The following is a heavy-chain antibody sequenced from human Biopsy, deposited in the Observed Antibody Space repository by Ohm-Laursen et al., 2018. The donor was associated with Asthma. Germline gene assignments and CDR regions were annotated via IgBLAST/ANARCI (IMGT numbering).Heavy chain of an antibody. CDR3: ARRITIFGVVQKDHGMDA. V-gene: IGHV4-39*01. CDR1: GGSMTPTSHY. J-gene: IGHJ6*02. D-gene: IGHD3-3*01. Sequence: GTLSLTCPVSGGSMTPTSHYWDWIRQAPGKGLEWIGYISYGEKTSYNPSLKNRVTISRDTSKNQFSLRLTSVTAADTAVYFCARRITIFGVVQKDHGMDAWGQGTTVIVSS. CDR2: ISYGEKT.